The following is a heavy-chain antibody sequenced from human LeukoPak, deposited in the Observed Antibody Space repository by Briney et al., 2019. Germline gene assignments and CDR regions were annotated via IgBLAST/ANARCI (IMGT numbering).Heavy chain of an antibody. CDR1: GGSISTYY. CDR2: MQYTGSS. CDR3: ARDAEHSYGRYFAY. V-gene: IGHV4-59*01. J-gene: IGHJ4*02. D-gene: IGHD5-18*01. Sequence: PSETLSLICTVSGGSISTYYWNWIRKTPGKGLEWIGFMQYTGSSKYNPSLKSRVTMLVDTSKNQFSLKLSSVTAADTAVYYCARDAEHSYGRYFAYWGQGILVTVSS.